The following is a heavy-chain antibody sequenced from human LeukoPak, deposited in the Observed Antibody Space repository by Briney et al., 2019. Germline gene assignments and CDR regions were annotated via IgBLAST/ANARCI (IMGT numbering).Heavy chain of an antibody. CDR3: ARAMYNWKSRVMDV. CDR1: GGSISSYY. CDR2: IYYSGST. V-gene: IGHV4-59*01. J-gene: IGHJ6*03. D-gene: IGHD1-20*01. Sequence: SETLSLTCTVSGGSISSYYWSWIRQPPGKGLEWIGYIYYSGSTNYNPSLKSRVTISVDTSKNQFSLKLSSVTAADTAVYYCARAMYNWKSRVMDVWGKGTTVTVSS.